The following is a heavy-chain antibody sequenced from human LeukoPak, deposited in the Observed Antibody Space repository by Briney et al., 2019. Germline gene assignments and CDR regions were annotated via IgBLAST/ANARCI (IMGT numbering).Heavy chain of an antibody. CDR3: ARISYDSSGYYDY. D-gene: IGHD3-22*01. CDR2: ISSNGGNT. CDR1: GFTFSTYV. Sequence: GGSLRLSCSASGFTFSTYVMYWVRQGPGKGLEYVSAISSNGGNTFYADSVKGRFTISRDNSKNTLYLQMNSLRAEDTAVYYCARISYDSSGYYDYWGQGTLVTVSS. V-gene: IGHV3-64D*06. J-gene: IGHJ4*02.